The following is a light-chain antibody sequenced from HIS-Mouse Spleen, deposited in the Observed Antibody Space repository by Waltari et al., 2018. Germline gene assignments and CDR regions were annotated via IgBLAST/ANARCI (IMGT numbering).Light chain of an antibody. J-gene: IGLJ3*02. V-gene: IGLV1-47*01. CDR1: SSNIGSNY. CDR2: RNN. Sequence: QSVLTQPPSASGTPGQRVTISCSGSSSNIGSNYVYWYQQLPGTAPKLLIYRNNQRPSGVPDRCSGSKAGNSASLAISGLRSEDEADYYCAAWDDSLSGPVFGGGTKLTVL. CDR3: AAWDDSLSGPV.